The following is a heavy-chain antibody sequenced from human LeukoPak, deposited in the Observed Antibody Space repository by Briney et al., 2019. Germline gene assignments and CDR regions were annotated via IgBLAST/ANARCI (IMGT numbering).Heavy chain of an antibody. CDR3: ASLEPGLEWLQRDY. CDR1: GFTFSSYS. CDR2: ISSSSSTI. V-gene: IGHV3-48*04. J-gene: IGHJ4*02. Sequence: PGGSLRLSCAASGFTFSSYSMNWVRQAPGKGLEWVSYISSSSSTIYYADSVKGRFTISRDNAKNSLYLQMNSLRAEDTAVYYCASLEPGLEWLQRDYWGQGTLVTVSS. D-gene: IGHD3-3*01.